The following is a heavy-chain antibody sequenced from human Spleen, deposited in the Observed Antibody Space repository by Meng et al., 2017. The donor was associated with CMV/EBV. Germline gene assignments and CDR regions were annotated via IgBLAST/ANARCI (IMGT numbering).Heavy chain of an antibody. Sequence: KVSCQTSGYTFTAYFIHWVRQATGQGLEWMAWINPKNGGTKSAQKFQGRVTMTRDTSISTAYMELSSLRSDDTAVYYCATDSGWWLDPWGQGTLVTVSS. D-gene: IGHD3-10*01. CDR1: GYTFTAYF. CDR2: INPKNGGT. CDR3: ATDSGWWLDP. J-gene: IGHJ5*02. V-gene: IGHV1-2*02.